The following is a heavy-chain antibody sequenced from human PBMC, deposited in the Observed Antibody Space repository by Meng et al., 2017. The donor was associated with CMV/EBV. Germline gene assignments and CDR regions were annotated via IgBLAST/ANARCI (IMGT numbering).Heavy chain of an antibody. D-gene: IGHD3-22*01. CDR1: GFTFSHYD. V-gene: IGHV3-33*05. CDR2: ISYDGSNK. J-gene: IGHJ4*02. CDR3: AKDLREGYYDSSGYFDY. Sequence: GGSLRLSCAASGFTFSHYDMHWVRQAPGKGLEWVAVISYDGSNKYYADSVRGRFTISRDNSKNTLYLQMNSLRAEDTAVYYCAKDLREGYYDSSGYFDYWGQGTLVTVS.